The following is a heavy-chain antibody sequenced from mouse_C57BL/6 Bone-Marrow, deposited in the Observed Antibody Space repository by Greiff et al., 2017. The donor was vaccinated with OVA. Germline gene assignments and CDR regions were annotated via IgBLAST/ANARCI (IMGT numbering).Heavy chain of an antibody. D-gene: IGHD1-1*01. CDR2: IDPENGDT. CDR3: TTRYYDYFDY. Sequence: EVQLQQSGAELVRPGASVKLSCTASGFNIKDDYMHWVKQRPEQGLESIGWIDPENGDTEYASKFQGKATITADTSSNTAYLQLSSLTSEDTAVYYCTTRYYDYFDYWGQGTTLTVSS. CDR1: GFNIKDDY. V-gene: IGHV14-4*01. J-gene: IGHJ2*01.